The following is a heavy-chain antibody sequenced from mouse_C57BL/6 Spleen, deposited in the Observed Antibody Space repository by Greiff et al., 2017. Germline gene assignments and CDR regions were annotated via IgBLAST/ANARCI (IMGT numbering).Heavy chain of an antibody. V-gene: IGHV1-15*01. CDR1: GYTFTDYE. CDR3: TRGLRGGYYFDY. CDR2: IDPETGGT. Sequence: QVQLKQSGAELVRPGASVTLSCKASGYTFTDYEMHWVKQTPVHGLEWIGAIDPETGGTAYNQKFKGKAIRTADKSSSTAYMELRSLAAEDSAVYYGTRGLRGGYYFDYWCQGTTRTVSS. D-gene: IGHD2-4*01. J-gene: IGHJ2*01.